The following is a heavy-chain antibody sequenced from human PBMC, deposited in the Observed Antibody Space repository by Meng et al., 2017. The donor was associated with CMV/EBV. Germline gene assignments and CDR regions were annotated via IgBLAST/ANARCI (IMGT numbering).Heavy chain of an antibody. CDR3: ARLARRVVPAATQYYYYYGMDV. V-gene: IGHV3-23*01. J-gene: IGHJ6*02. CDR1: GFTFSSYA. D-gene: IGHD2-2*01. CDR2: ISGSGGST. Sequence: GGSLRLSCAASGFTFSSYAMSWVRQAPGKGLEWVSAISGSGGSTYYADSVKGRFTISRDNSKNTLYLQMNSLRAEDTAVYYCARLARRVVPAATQYYYYYGMDVWGQGTTVTVSS.